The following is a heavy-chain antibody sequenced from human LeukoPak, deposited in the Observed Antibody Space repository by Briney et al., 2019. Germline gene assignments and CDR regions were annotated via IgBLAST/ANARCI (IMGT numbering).Heavy chain of an antibody. V-gene: IGHV4-34*01. CDR1: GGSFSGYY. D-gene: IGHD2-2*01. Sequence: SETLSLTCAVYGGSFSGYYWSWIRQPPGKGLEWIGEINHSGSTNYNPSLKSRVTISVDTSKNQFSLKLSSVTAADTAVHYCARGWNVVVPAAGAYYYGMDVWGKGTTVTVSS. CDR3: ARGWNVVVPAAGAYYYGMDV. J-gene: IGHJ6*04. CDR2: INHSGST.